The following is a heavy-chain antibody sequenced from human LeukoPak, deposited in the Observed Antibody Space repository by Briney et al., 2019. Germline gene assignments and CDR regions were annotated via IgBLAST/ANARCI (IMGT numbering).Heavy chain of an antibody. CDR3: ARPSGSVTIFGVVDYFDH. CDR2: IAYDGSNE. CDR1: GFTFIHYG. J-gene: IGHJ4*02. V-gene: IGHV3-30*04. D-gene: IGHD3-3*01. Sequence: GSSLRLSWVVSGFTFIHYGMHWARQAPGKGLDWVASIAYDGSNENYAESVKGRFTISRDNSKDTLYLQLNSLRAEDTAVYYCARPSGSVTIFGVVDYFDHWGQGSVVTVSS.